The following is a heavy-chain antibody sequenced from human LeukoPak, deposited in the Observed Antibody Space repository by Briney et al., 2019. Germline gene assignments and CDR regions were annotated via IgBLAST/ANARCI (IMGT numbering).Heavy chain of an antibody. J-gene: IGHJ4*02. V-gene: IGHV3-53*01. Sequence: GGSLRLSCAASGFTVNNNYMSWVRQAPGKGLEWVSVIYSGDITYYADSVKGRFTISRDNSKKTLYLQMDSLRAEDTAVYYCARGSGYNYGFPDYWGQGTLVTVSS. D-gene: IGHD5-18*01. CDR2: IYSGDIT. CDR3: ARGSGYNYGFPDY. CDR1: GFTVNNNY.